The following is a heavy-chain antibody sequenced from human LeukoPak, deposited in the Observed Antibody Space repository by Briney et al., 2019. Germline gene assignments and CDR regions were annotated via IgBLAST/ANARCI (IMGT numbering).Heavy chain of an antibody. D-gene: IGHD1-26*01. V-gene: IGHV4-61*02. CDR2: IYTSGST. CDR1: GGSISSGSYY. Sequence: PSETLSLTCTVSGGSISSGSYYWSWIRQPAGKGLEWIGRIYTSGSTNYNPSLKSRVTISVDTSKNQFSLKLSSVTAADTAVYYCARPLVGATNNWFDPWGQGTLVTVSS. J-gene: IGHJ5*02. CDR3: ARPLVGATNNWFDP.